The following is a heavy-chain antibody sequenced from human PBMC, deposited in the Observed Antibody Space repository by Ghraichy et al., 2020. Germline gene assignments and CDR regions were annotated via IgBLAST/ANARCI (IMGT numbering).Heavy chain of an antibody. V-gene: IGHV1-46*01. D-gene: IGHD5-24*01. Sequence: ASVKVSCKASGYTFTSYYMHWVRQAPGQGLEWMGIINPSGGSTSYAQKFQGRVTMTRDTSTSTVYMELSSLRSEDTAVYYCARDFRDGYNTAYWFDPWGQGTLVTVSS. CDR1: GYTFTSYY. J-gene: IGHJ5*02. CDR2: INPSGGST. CDR3: ARDFRDGYNTAYWFDP.